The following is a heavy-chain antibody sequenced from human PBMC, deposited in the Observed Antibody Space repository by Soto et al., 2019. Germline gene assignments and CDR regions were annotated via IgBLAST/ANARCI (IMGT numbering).Heavy chain of an antibody. CDR2: IIPIFGTA. CDR3: ARGAGTAPGRHYYDCGMDV. D-gene: IGHD1-1*01. J-gene: IGHJ6*02. Sequence: QVQLVQSGAEVKKPGSSVKVSCKASGGTFSSYAISWVRQAPGQGLEWMGGIIPIFGTANYAQKFQGRVTITADESTSTAYMELSSVRSEDTAVYYWARGAGTAPGRHYYDCGMDVWGQGTTVTVSS. V-gene: IGHV1-69*01. CDR1: GGTFSSYA.